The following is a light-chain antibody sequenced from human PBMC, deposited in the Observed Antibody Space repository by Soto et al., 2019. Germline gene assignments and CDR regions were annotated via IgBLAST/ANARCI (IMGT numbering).Light chain of an antibody. CDR1: QSVDSK. CDR3: QHYSTWLWT. Sequence: EIAMTQSPATLSVSPGGRATLSCRASQSVDSKLAWYQQKPGQGPRLLIYGASNRATGIPARFSGSGSGTEFTLTISSLQSEDFAVYYCQHYSTWLWTFGQGTKVEIK. CDR2: GAS. V-gene: IGKV3-15*01. J-gene: IGKJ1*01.